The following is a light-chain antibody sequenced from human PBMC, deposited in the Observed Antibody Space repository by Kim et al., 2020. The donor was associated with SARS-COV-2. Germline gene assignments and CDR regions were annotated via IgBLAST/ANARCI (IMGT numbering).Light chain of an antibody. CDR2: GAS. Sequence: SPGERATRSCRASQSVNSNLAWYQQKPGQAPRLLIYGASTRATGIPARFSGSGSGTEFTLTISSLQSEDFALYYCQQYNNWPPLTFGGGTKVDIK. V-gene: IGKV3-15*01. CDR3: QQYNNWPPLT. J-gene: IGKJ4*01. CDR1: QSVNSN.